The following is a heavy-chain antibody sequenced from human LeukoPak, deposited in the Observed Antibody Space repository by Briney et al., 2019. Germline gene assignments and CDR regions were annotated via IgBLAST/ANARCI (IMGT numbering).Heavy chain of an antibody. CDR3: ARLRKGRYFDWLLPLFDP. D-gene: IGHD3-9*01. CDR1: GGSISSGGYY. J-gene: IGHJ5*02. V-gene: IGHV4-31*03. Sequence: SETLSLTCTVSGGSISSGGYYWSWIRQHPGKGLEWIGYIYYSGSTYYNPSLKSRVTISVDTSKNQFSLKLSSVTAADTAVYYCARLRKGRYFDWLLPLFDPWGQGTLVTVSS. CDR2: IYYSGST.